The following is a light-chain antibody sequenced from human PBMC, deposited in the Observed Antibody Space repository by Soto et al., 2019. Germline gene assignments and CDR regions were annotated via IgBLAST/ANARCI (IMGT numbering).Light chain of an antibody. V-gene: IGLV1-44*01. CDR1: SSNIGSNT. Sequence: QSVLTQPPSASGTPGQRVTISCSGRSSNIGSNTVNWYQQLPGTAPKLLIYSNNQRPSGVPDRFSGSKSGTSASLAISGLQPEDEADYYCAAWDHSLNGVVFGGGTKLTVL. CDR3: AAWDHSLNGVV. J-gene: IGLJ2*01. CDR2: SNN.